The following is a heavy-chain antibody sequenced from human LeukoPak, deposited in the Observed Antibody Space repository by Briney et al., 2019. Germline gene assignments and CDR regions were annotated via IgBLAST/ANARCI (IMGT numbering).Heavy chain of an antibody. J-gene: IGHJ4*02. CDR1: GFIFSNYA. CDR3: ARGSKSYGDYIRSRIYYFDY. Sequence: PGGSLRLSCAASGFIFSNYAMHWVRQAPGKGLEWVAVISYDGSNKYYADSVKGRFTISRDNSKNTLYLQMNSLRAEDTTVYYCARGSKSYGDYIRSRIYYFDYWGQGTLVTVSS. D-gene: IGHD4-17*01. V-gene: IGHV3-30*04. CDR2: ISYDGSNK.